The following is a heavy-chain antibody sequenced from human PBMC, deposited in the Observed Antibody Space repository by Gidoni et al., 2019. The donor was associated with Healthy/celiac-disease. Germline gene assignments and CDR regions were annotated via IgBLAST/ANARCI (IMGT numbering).Heavy chain of an antibody. CDR3: AKEYRTAVAGFDY. CDR2: ISGSGGST. V-gene: IGHV3-23*01. D-gene: IGHD6-19*01. CDR1: GFTFSSYA. J-gene: IGHJ4*02. Sequence: EVQLLESGGGLVQPGGSLRLSCAASGFTFSSYAMSWVSAISGSGGSTYYADSVKGRFTISRDNSKNTLYLQMNSLRAEDTAVYYCAKEYRTAVAGFDYWGQGTLVTVSS.